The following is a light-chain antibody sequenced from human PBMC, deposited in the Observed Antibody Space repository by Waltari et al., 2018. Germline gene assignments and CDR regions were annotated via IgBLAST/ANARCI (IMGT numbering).Light chain of an antibody. CDR3: LQHTHWPHT. J-gene: IGKJ4*01. Sequence: DVVMTQSPLSLPVTLGQPASISCRSSQSLVHSDGNTYLHRFQQRPGQSPRRLIYKVSNRGSGVPDRFSGSGSGTDFTLKISRVEAEDVGIYFCLQHTHWPHTFGGGTKVEIK. V-gene: IGKV2-30*02. CDR1: QSLVHSDGNTY. CDR2: KVS.